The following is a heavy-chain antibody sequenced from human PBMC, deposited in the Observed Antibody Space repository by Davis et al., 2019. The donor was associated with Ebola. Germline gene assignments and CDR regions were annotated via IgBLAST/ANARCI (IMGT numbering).Heavy chain of an antibody. Sequence: GGSLRLSCTASGFTFSSYAMSWVRQAPGKGLEWVSAISRSGGSTYYADSVKGRFTISRDNSKNTLYLQMNSLTVEDTAVYYCAKGGSGWPSDYSYGMGVWGKGTTVTVSS. CDR3: AKGGSGWPSDYSYGMGV. J-gene: IGHJ6*04. CDR1: GFTFSSYA. CDR2: ISRSGGST. V-gene: IGHV3-23*01. D-gene: IGHD6-19*01.